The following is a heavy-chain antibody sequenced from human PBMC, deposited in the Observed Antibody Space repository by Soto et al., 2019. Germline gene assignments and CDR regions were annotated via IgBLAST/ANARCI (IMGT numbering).Heavy chain of an antibody. D-gene: IGHD4-4*01. CDR1: GGSISSGGYY. Sequence: SETLSLTCTVSGGSISSGGYYWSWIRQHPGKGLEWIGYIYYSGSTYYNPSLKSRVTISVDTSKNQFSLKLSSVTAADTAVYYCAREDFYSNRDNYYYYGMDVWGQGTTVTVSS. J-gene: IGHJ6*02. V-gene: IGHV4-31*03. CDR3: AREDFYSNRDNYYYYGMDV. CDR2: IYYSGST.